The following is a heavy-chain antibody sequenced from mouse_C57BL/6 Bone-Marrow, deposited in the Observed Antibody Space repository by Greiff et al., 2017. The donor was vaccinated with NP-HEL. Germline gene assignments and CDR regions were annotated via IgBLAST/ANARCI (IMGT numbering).Heavy chain of an antibody. Sequence: QVQLKQPGAELVRPGTSVKLSCKASGYTFTSYWMHWVKQRPGQGLEWIGVIDPSDSYTNYNQKFKGKATLTVDTSSSTAYMQLSSLTSEDSAVYYCAREVDYRDSWGQGTTLTVSS. J-gene: IGHJ2*01. CDR3: AREVDYRDS. CDR2: IDPSDSYT. CDR1: GYTFTSYW. D-gene: IGHD2-14*01. V-gene: IGHV1-59*01.